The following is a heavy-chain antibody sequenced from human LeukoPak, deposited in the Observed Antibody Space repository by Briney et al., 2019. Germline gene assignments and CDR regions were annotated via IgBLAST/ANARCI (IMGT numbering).Heavy chain of an antibody. V-gene: IGHV4-39*07. J-gene: IGHJ5*02. D-gene: IGHD5-12*01. Sequence: SETLSLTCTVSGGSISSSSYYRGWIRQPPGKGLEWIGSIYYSGSTYYNPSLKSRVTISVDTSKNQFSLKLSSVTAADTAVYYCARDQYSGYDSLGAWFYPWGQGTLVTVSS. CDR1: GGSISSSSYY. CDR2: IYYSGST. CDR3: ARDQYSGYDSLGAWFYP.